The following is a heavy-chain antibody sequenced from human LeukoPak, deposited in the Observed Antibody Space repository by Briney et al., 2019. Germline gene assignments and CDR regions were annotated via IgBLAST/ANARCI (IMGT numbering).Heavy chain of an antibody. J-gene: IGHJ4*02. CDR2: ISAYNGNT. V-gene: IGHV1-18*01. CDR1: GGTFSSYA. CDR3: ARIIVGAKHFDY. D-gene: IGHD1-26*01. Sequence: ASVKVSCKASGGTFSSYAISWVRQAPGQGLEWMGWISAYNGNTNYAQKLQDRVTMTTDTSTSTAYMELRSLRSDDTAVYYCARIIVGAKHFDYWGQGTLVTVSS.